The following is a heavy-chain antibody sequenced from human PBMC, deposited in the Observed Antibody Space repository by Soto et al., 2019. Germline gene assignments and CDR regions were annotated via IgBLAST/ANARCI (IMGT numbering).Heavy chain of an antibody. CDR2: ISGIGTTT. J-gene: IGHJ4*02. D-gene: IGHD1-1*01. CDR3: AKGSRSGAGDEYFDC. CDR1: GVIFSNFA. V-gene: IGHV3-23*01. Sequence: GGSLRLSCTISGVIFSNFAMTWVRQAPGKGLEWVSSISGIGTTTYYADSVKGRFTISRDNSKNTLYLQMNSLRAGDTAVYYCAKGSRSGAGDEYFDCWGQGALVT.